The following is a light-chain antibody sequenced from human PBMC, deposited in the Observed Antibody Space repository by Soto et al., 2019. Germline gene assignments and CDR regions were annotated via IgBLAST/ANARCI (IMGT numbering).Light chain of an antibody. CDR2: GAS. CDR3: QQYNSAPRT. Sequence: EIVLTQSPGTLSLSPGERVTLSCRASQSVGSSYLAWYQQKPGQAPRLLMYGASTRATGIPDRFTGSGSGTDFTLTISRLEPEDFAVYYCQQYNSAPRTFGQGTTVEIK. V-gene: IGKV3-20*01. J-gene: IGKJ1*01. CDR1: QSVGSSY.